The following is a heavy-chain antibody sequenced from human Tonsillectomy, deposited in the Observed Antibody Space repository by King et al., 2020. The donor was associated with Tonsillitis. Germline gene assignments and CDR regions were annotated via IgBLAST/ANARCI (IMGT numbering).Heavy chain of an antibody. V-gene: IGHV3-7*01. Sequence: VQLVESGGGLVQPGGSLRLSCAASGFTFSDYWMTWVRQAPGKGLEWVANIRKDGSVKNYVDSVKGRFTIYRDNARNPLYLQMNSLRAEDTAAYHCARDVWRSDITPYWFDAFHIGGQGTTVPVS. D-gene: IGHD3-10*01. CDR2: IRKDGSVK. CDR1: GFTFSDYW. CDR3: ARDVWRSDITPYWFDAFHI. J-gene: IGHJ3*02.